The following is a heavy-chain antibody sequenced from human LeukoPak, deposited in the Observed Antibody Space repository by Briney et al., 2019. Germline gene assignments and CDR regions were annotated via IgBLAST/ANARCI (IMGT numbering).Heavy chain of an antibody. CDR3: ARDPPRTTAFDL. CDR2: INPKGDAT. CDR1: GYIFTDYY. Sequence: ASVKVSCKASGYIFTDYYLHWVRQAPGQGLEWMGWINPKGDATRYAQNFQGRVTMTWDTSISTAYMEVSRLTSDDTAMFYCARDPPRTTAFDLWGQGTMVTVSS. V-gene: IGHV1-2*02. D-gene: IGHD1-1*01. J-gene: IGHJ3*01.